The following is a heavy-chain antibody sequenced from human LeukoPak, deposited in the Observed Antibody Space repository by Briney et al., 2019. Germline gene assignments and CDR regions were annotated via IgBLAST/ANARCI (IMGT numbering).Heavy chain of an antibody. J-gene: IGHJ4*02. Sequence: GGSLRVSCAAPGFTFSSYLMCWVRQPPGKGLEWVSSISGSGGSTYYADSVKGRFTISRDTSKNTLYLQINSLRADDTALYYCASRGRYYFDYWGQGTLVTVSS. CDR1: GFTFSSYL. D-gene: IGHD1-14*01. CDR2: ISGSGGST. CDR3: ASRGRYYFDY. V-gene: IGHV3-23*01.